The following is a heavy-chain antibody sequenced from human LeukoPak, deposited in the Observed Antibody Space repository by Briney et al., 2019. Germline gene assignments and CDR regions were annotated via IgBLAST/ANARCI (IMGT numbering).Heavy chain of an antibody. J-gene: IGHJ4*02. CDR2: IWKDGSHE. D-gene: IGHD6-19*01. Sequence: PGGSLRLSCAASGFTFSSYAMHWVRQAPGKGLEWVAVIWKDGSHEYYRDSVKGRFTVSRDNSKSSLDLQMSSLRVDDTAMYYCARESISSGWFVGAGYWGQGTLVTVSS. V-gene: IGHV3-33*08. CDR1: GFTFSSYA. CDR3: ARESISSGWFVGAGY.